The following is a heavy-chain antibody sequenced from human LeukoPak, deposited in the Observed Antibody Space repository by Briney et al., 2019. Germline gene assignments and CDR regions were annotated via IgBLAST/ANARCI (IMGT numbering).Heavy chain of an antibody. D-gene: IGHD3-10*01. J-gene: IGHJ4*02. Sequence: GGSLSLSCAASGFTFTSYAMTWVRQAPGKGLEWVSSISGSGDYTNYADSVKGPFTISRDNSKDTLYLQMNSLTAEDTAVYYWAKDPYQTYREYGSARPDYWGQGTLVTVSS. CDR1: GFTFTSYA. CDR2: ISGSGDYT. V-gene: IGHV3-23*01. CDR3: AKDPYQTYREYGSARPDY.